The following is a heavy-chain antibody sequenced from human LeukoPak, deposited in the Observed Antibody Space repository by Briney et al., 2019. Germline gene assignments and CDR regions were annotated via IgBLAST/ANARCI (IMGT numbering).Heavy chain of an antibody. Sequence: SETLSLTCTVSGGSISRSSYYWGWIRQPPGKGLEWIGYIYYSGSTYYNPSLKSRVTISVDTSKNQFSLKLSSVTAADTAVYYCARVGILARTGWLRQYYYYGMDVWGQGTTVTVSS. V-gene: IGHV4-30-4*08. J-gene: IGHJ6*02. D-gene: IGHD5-12*01. CDR2: IYYSGST. CDR3: ARVGILARTGWLRQYYYYGMDV. CDR1: GGSISRSSYY.